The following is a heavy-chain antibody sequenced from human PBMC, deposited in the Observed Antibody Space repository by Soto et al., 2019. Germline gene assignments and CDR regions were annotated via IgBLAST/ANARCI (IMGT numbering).Heavy chain of an antibody. D-gene: IGHD2-15*01. J-gene: IGHJ4*02. V-gene: IGHV4-31*03. CDR2: IYYSGST. Sequence: SETLSLTCTVSGGSISSGGYYWSWIRQHPGKGVEWIGYIYYSGSTYYNPSLKSRVTISVDTSKNQFSLKLSSVTAADTAVYYCARWVSMDIVVVVAATTTGFDYWGQGTLVTVSS. CDR3: ARWVSMDIVVVVAATTTGFDY. CDR1: GGSISSGGYY.